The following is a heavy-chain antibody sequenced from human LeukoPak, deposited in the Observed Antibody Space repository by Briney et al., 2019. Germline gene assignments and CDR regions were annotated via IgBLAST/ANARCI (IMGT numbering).Heavy chain of an antibody. D-gene: IGHD3-22*01. V-gene: IGHV3-30*04. J-gene: IGHJ4*02. CDR3: ATSIVVVGPHFDY. Sequence: PGGSLRLSCAASGFTFSSYAMHWVRQAPGKGLEWVAVISYDGSNKYYADSVKGRFTISRDNSKNTLYLQMNSLRAEDTAVYYCATSIVVVGPHFDYWGQGTLVTVSS. CDR2: ISYDGSNK. CDR1: GFTFSSYA.